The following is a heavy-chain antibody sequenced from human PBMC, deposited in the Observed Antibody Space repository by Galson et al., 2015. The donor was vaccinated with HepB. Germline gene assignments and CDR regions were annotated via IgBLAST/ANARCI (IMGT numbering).Heavy chain of an antibody. D-gene: IGHD6-19*01. V-gene: IGHV3-30*18. CDR2: ISYDGSNK. Sequence: FLRLSCAASGFTFSSYGMHWVRQAPGKGLEWVAVISYDGSNKYYADSVKGRFTISRDNSKNTLYLQMNSLRAEDTAVYYCAKDGDSSGWYSDYFDYWGQGTLVTVSS. CDR3: AKDGDSSGWYSDYFDY. CDR1: GFTFSSYG. J-gene: IGHJ4*02.